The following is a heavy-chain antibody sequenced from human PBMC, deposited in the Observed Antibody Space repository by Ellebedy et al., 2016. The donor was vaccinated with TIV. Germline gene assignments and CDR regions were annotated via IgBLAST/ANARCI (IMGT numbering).Heavy chain of an antibody. V-gene: IGHV4-39*01. CDR3: ARWFGELLYVRWFDP. Sequence: SETLSLTCTVSGGSISRSSYYWGWIRQPPGKGLEWIGSIYYSVSTDYNPSLKSRVTISADTSKNQFSLRLRSVTAADTAVYYCARWFGELLYVRWFDPWGQGTLVTVSS. D-gene: IGHD3-10*01. J-gene: IGHJ5*02. CDR1: GGSISRSSYY. CDR2: IYYSVST.